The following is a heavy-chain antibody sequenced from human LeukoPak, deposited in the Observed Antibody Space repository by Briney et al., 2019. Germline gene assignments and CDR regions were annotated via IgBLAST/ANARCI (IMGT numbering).Heavy chain of an antibody. CDR3: ARARWELLTDY. J-gene: IGHJ4*02. CDR1: GFTFSSYS. Sequence: HPGRSLRLSCAASGFTFSSYSMNWVRQAPGKGLEWVSYISSSSSTIYYADSVKGRFTISRDNAKNSLYLQMNSLRAEDTAVYYCARARWELLTDYWGQGTLVTVSS. D-gene: IGHD1-26*01. V-gene: IGHV3-48*01. CDR2: ISSSSSTI.